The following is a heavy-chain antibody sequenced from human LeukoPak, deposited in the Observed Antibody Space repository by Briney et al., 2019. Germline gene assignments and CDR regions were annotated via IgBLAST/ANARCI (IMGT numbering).Heavy chain of an antibody. CDR3: ARGVYDFWSGYYVAGLWFDP. V-gene: IGHV4-59*01. D-gene: IGHD3-3*01. CDR2: IYHSGST. Sequence: SETLSLTCTVSGVSISTYYWNWIRQPPGKGLEWIGYIYHSGSTNYNPSLQSRVTISVDTSKNQFSLKLSSVTAADTAVYYCARGVYDFWSGYYVAGLWFDPWGQGTLVTVSS. CDR1: GVSISTYY. J-gene: IGHJ5*02.